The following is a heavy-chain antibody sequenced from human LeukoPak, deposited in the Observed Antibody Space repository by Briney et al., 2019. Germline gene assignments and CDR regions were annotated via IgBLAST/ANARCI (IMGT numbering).Heavy chain of an antibody. J-gene: IGHJ4*02. Sequence: SETLSLTCTVSGGSISSYYWSWIRQPPGKGLEWIGYIYYSGSTNYNPSLKSRVTISVDTSKNQFSLKLSSVTAADTAVYYCARDPHSRGWSNFDYWGQGTLVTVSS. CDR3: ARDPHSRGWSNFDY. D-gene: IGHD6-19*01. CDR1: GGSISSYY. CDR2: IYYSGST. V-gene: IGHV4-59*01.